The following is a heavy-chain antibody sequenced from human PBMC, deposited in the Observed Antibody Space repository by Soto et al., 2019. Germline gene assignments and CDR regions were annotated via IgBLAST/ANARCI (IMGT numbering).Heavy chain of an antibody. D-gene: IGHD1-26*01. CDR2: ISGNGGT. V-gene: IGHV3-23*01. CDR3: AKNQGVELVPLATVDWFDP. J-gene: IGHJ5*02. CDR1: GFTFRIYA. Sequence: PGGSLRLSCAASGFTFRIYAMSWVRQAPGKGLEWVSTISGNGGTSYADFVRGRFTISRDDSKSTVYLELNNLSAEDTAVYHCAKNQGVELVPLATVDWFDPWGQGSVVTVSS.